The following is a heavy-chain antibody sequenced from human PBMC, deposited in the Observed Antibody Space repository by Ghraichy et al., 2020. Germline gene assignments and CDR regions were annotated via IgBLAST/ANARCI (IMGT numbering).Heavy chain of an antibody. CDR2: IDWSADDF. J-gene: IGHJ4*02. CDR3: ARARSDYYSDMDY. D-gene: IGHD3-22*01. Sequence: GSLRLSCAASGFDFDAHGMSWVRQRPGKGLEWVSGIDWSADDFDYAVSVKGRFIISRDNAKKSLYLQMNSLRVEDTAFYYCARARSDYYSDMDYWGPGTLVTVSS. CDR1: GFDFDAHG. V-gene: IGHV3-20*04.